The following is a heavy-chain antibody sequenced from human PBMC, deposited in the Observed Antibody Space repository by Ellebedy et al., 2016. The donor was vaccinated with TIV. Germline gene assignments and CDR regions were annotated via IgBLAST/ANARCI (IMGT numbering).Heavy chain of an antibody. V-gene: IGHV4-4*07. Sequence: MPGGSLRLSCTVSGGSISTSYWSWIRQPAGKGLEWIGRIYTSGRTNYNPSLKSRVTMSIDTSKNQFSLKLTSVTAADTALYYCARWYYDDSGYRFDYWGQGTLITVSS. CDR1: GGSISTSY. CDR3: ARWYYDDSGYRFDY. J-gene: IGHJ4*02. CDR2: IYTSGRT. D-gene: IGHD3-22*01.